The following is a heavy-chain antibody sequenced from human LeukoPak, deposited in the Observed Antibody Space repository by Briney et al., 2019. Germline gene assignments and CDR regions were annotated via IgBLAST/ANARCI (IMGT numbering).Heavy chain of an antibody. J-gene: IGHJ4*02. D-gene: IGHD3-22*01. V-gene: IGHV2-5*05. CDR3: AHRKNYYDSSVFDN. CDR2: IYWDDDR. CDR1: GFSLNTRGVG. Sequence: ESGPTLVNPTQTLTLTCTFSGFSLNTRGVGVGRIRQPPGRALEWLALIYWDDDRRYGPSLKSRLTITKDTSKNQVVLTMTNMDPVDTATYFCAHRKNYYDSSVFDNWGQGTLVTVSS.